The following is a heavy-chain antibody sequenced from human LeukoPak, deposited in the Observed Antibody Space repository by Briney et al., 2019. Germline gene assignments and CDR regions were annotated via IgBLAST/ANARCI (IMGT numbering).Heavy chain of an antibody. D-gene: IGHD6-25*01. J-gene: IGHJ3*02. CDR2: IKQDGSEK. Sequence: GGSLRLSCAASGFTFSSYWMSWVRQAPGKGLEWVANIKQDGSEKYYVDSVKGRFTISRENAKNSFYLQMNSLRAEDTAVYYCARAHVAAGLAFDIWGQGTMVTVSS. V-gene: IGHV3-7*01. CDR3: ARAHVAAGLAFDI. CDR1: GFTFSSYW.